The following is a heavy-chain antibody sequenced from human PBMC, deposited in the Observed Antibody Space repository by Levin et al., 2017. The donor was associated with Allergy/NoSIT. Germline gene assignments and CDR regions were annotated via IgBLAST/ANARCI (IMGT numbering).Heavy chain of an antibody. CDR3: EADDFGGN. D-gene: IGHD4-23*01. Sequence: GGSLRLSCVVSGFTVSEAWMHWVRQAPGKGLEWVGRVKRTRNGGTTDFSASVKGRFTISRDDSKNMFYLQMNSLKTEDTAVYYCEADDFGGNWGQGTLVTVSS. CDR1: GFTVSEAW. CDR2: VKRTRNGGTT. J-gene: IGHJ4*02. V-gene: IGHV3-15*01.